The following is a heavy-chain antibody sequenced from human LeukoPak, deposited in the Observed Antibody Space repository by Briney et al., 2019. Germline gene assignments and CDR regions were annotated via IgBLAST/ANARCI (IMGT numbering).Heavy chain of an antibody. CDR1: GFTVSRNY. D-gene: IGHD1-20*01. J-gene: IGHJ3*02. CDR3: AIELGIAGTTHAFDI. V-gene: IGHV3-53*01. CDR2: IYGGGPT. Sequence: PGGSLRLSCAASGFTVSRNYMSWVRQAPGRGLECVSVIYGGGPTYYADSVKGRFTISRDTAKNTLYHQMNSLRGEDTAVYYCAIELGIAGTTHAFDIWGHGTMVTVSS.